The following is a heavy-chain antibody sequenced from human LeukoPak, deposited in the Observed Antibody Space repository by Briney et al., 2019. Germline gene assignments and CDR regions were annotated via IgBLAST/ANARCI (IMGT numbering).Heavy chain of an antibody. D-gene: IGHD3-22*01. J-gene: IGHJ1*01. CDR1: GYTFTSYA. CDR3: ARDEEYYDSSGYWGYFQH. CDR2: INAGNGNT. Sequence: ASVKVSCTASGYTFTSYAMHWVRQAPGQRLEWMGWINAGNGNTKYSQKFQGRVTITRDTSASTAYMELSSLRSEDTAVYYCARDEEYYDSSGYWGYFQHWGQGTLVTVSS. V-gene: IGHV1-3*01.